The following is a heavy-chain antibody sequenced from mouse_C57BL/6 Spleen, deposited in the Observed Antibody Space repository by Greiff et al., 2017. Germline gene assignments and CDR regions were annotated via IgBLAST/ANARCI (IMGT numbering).Heavy chain of an antibody. V-gene: IGHV2-2*01. Sequence: QVQLQQSGPGLVQPSQSLSITCTVSGFSLTSYGVHWVRQSPGTGLEWLGVIWSGGSTDYNEAFISSLSISKDNSKSQVFFKMNSLQADDTAIYYWARARGSNYAFYAMDYWGQGTSVAVSS. J-gene: IGHJ4*01. D-gene: IGHD2-5*01. CDR3: ARARGSNYAFYAMDY. CDR2: IWSGGST. CDR1: GFSLTSYG.